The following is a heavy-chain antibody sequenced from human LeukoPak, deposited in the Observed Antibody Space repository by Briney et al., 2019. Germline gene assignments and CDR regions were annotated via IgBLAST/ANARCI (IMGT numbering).Heavy chain of an antibody. V-gene: IGHV4-59*01. CDR3: ARSPNYRGWFDP. CDR2: IYYSGST. Sequence: SETLSLTCTVSGGSISSYYWSWIRQPPGKGLEWTGYIYYSGSTNYNPSLKSRVTISVDTSKNQFSLKLSSVTAADTAVYYCARSPNYRGWFDPWGQGTLVTVSS. J-gene: IGHJ5*02. D-gene: IGHD1-7*01. CDR1: GGSISSYY.